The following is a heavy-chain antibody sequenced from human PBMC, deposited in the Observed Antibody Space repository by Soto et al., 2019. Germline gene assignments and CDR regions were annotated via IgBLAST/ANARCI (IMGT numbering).Heavy chain of an antibody. V-gene: IGHV3-15*01. CDR1: GFTFSNAW. D-gene: IGHD4-17*01. Sequence: EVQLVESGGGLVKPGGSLRLSCAASGFTFSNAWMSWVRQAPGKGLEWVGRIKSKTDGGTTDYAAPVKGRFTISRDYSKNTLYLQMNSLKTEDTAVYYCTTDPPLYYGDYAGNWGQGTLVTVSS. J-gene: IGHJ4*02. CDR3: TTDPPLYYGDYAGN. CDR2: IKSKTDGGTT.